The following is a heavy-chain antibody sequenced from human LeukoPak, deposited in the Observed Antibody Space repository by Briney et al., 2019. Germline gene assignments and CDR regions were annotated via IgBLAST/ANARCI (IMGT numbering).Heavy chain of an antibody. CDR1: GGAINSYY. D-gene: IGHD4-17*01. CDR2: IYYSGST. CDR3: ARLAPTTVTADIDAFDI. V-gene: IGHV4-59*08. J-gene: IGHJ3*02. Sequence: SETLSLTCTVSGGAINSYYWSWIRQPPGRGLEWIGYIYYSGSTKYKPSLKSRVTISVDTSKNQFSLKLRYVTAADTAVYYCARLAPTTVTADIDAFDIWGQGTLVTVSS.